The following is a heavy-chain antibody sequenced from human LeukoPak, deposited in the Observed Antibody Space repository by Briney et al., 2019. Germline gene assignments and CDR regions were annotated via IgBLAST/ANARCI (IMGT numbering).Heavy chain of an antibody. CDR2: ISYDGSNK. D-gene: IGHD6-6*01. Sequence: GGSLRLSCAASGFTFSSYAMHWVRQAPGKGLEWVAVISYDGSNKYYADSVKGRFTISRDNSKNTLYLQMNSLRAEDTAVYYCARGESSSDKFYYFDYWGQGTLVAVSS. CDR3: ARGESSSDKFYYFDY. V-gene: IGHV3-30*04. J-gene: IGHJ4*02. CDR1: GFTFSSYA.